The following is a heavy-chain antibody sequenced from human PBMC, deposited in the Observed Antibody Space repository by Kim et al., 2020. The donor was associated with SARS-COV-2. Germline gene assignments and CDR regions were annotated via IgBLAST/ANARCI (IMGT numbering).Heavy chain of an antibody. Sequence: GGSMRLSCAVSGFSFNNYGMHWVRQAPGKGREWVSGIIWNAGSTSYADSVRGRFTVSRDHASNSLYLQMNSLRTEDTALYYCVKDITRGGAGVWGPGPTVTVSS. CDR2: IIWNAGST. CDR1: GFSFNNYG. D-gene: IGHD3-10*01. V-gene: IGHV3-9*01. CDR3: VKDITRGGAGV. J-gene: IGHJ6*02.